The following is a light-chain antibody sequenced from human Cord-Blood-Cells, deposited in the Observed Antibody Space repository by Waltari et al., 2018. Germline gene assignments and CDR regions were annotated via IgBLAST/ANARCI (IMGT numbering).Light chain of an antibody. CDR3: SSYTSSSTLV. Sequence: QSALTPPPSVSGSPGQSLTIPCTGTSSHVGGYNYVSWYQQHPGKAPKLIIYDVSNRPAGVPSRLSGSKSGSTAARPIGGVQAEEEADYYCSSYTSSSTLVFCGGTKLAVL. CDR2: DVS. J-gene: IGLJ2*01. V-gene: IGLV2-14*01. CDR1: SSHVGGYNY.